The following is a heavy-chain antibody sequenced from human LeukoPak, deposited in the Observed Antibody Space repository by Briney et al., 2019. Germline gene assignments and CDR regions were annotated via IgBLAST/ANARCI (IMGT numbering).Heavy chain of an antibody. CDR1: GGSISSSSYY. D-gene: IGHD1-26*01. CDR3: ARQGRGIVGPYLDY. CDR2: IYYSGST. J-gene: IGHJ4*02. V-gene: IGHV4-39*01. Sequence: PSETQSLTCTVSGGSISSSSYYWGWIRQPPGKGLEWIGSIYYSGSTDYNTSLMSRVTMSVDTSKNQFSMNLTYVTAADTAVYFCARQGRGIVGPYLDYWGQGNLGSVSS.